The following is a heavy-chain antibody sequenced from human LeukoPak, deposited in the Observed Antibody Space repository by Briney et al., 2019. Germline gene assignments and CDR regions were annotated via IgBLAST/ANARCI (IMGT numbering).Heavy chain of an antibody. CDR3: ARWATRFDL. V-gene: IGHV3-7*01. Sequence: GSLRLSCAASGFTLSDYWRWWVRQAPGKGLEWVANINHSVSENYYRHSVTRRFTISSHTADNSVYLQMNSQRVGDPGVYYCARWATRFDLWGQGPLPTVSS. J-gene: IGHJ4*02. CDR2: INHSVSEN. CDR1: GFTLSDYW.